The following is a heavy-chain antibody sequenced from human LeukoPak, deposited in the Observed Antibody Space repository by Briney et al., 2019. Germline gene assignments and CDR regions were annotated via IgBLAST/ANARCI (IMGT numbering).Heavy chain of an antibody. CDR3: ARDLVTVTKGFDI. J-gene: IGHJ3*02. Sequence: SETLSLTCAVYGGFLSGYYWSWIRQPPGKGLEWIGEINHSGSTNYNPSLKSRVTISVDTSKNQFPLKLRSVTAADTAVYYCARDLVTVTKGFDIWGQGTMVSVSS. CDR1: GGFLSGYY. CDR2: INHSGST. V-gene: IGHV4-34*01. D-gene: IGHD4-17*01.